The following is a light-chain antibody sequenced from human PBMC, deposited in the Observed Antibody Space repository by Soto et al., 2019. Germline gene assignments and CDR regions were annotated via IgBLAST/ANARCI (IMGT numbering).Light chain of an antibody. CDR1: QSVISQ. CDR3: QQRYSWPRT. Sequence: EIVLTQSPATLSLSPGERATLSCRASQSVISQLSWYQHKPGQAPSLLIYDTSNRAPGIPASFSGSGSGTDFTLTISSLEPEDFAVYYCQQRYSWPRTFGQGTKVEIK. V-gene: IGKV3-11*01. CDR2: DTS. J-gene: IGKJ1*01.